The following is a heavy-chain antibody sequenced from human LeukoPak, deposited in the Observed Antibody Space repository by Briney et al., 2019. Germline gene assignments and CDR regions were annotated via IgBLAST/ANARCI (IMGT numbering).Heavy chain of an antibody. J-gene: IGHJ5*02. CDR3: ARVDGYSSGLTSHTHNWFDP. CDR2: IIPIFGTA. D-gene: IGHD6-19*01. V-gene: IGHV1-69*06. Sequence: SVKVSCKASGGTFSSYAISWVRQAPGQGLEWMGGIIPIFGTANYAQKFQGRVTITADKSTSTAYMELSSPRSEDTAVYYCARVDGYSSGLTSHTHNWFDPWGQGTLVTVSS. CDR1: GGTFSSYA.